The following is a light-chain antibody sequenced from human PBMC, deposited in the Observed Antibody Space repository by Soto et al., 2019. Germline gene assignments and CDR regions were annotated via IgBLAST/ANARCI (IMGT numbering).Light chain of an antibody. CDR1: QSINSY. CDR2: AAS. CDR3: QQSYSNPYT. V-gene: IGKV1-39*01. Sequence: DIQMTQSPSSLSVSVGDRVTITCRASQSINSYLNWYQQKPGKAPKLLVYAASSLQSGVPSRFSGSGSGTDFTLTISSLQPEDFATFYCQQSYSNPYTFGQGTKLEIK. J-gene: IGKJ2*01.